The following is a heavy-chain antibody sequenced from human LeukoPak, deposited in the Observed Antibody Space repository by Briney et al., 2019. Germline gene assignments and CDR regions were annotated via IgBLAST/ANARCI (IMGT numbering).Heavy chain of an antibody. Sequence: SETLSLTCSVSGGSISSSSYYWGWIRQPPGKGLEWIGSISYSGSTYYNPSLKSRVTISVDTSKNQFSLKLSSVTAADTAVYYCARLYSSGWYGDNWFDPWGQGTLVTVSS. J-gene: IGHJ5*02. CDR3: ARLYSSGWYGDNWFDP. V-gene: IGHV4-39*01. CDR1: GGSISSSSYY. D-gene: IGHD6-19*01. CDR2: ISYSGST.